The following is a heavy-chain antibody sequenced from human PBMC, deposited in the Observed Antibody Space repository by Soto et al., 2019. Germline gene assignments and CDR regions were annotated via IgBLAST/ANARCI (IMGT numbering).Heavy chain of an antibody. CDR3: ARDRGSGWYYFDY. CDR2: INAGNGNT. J-gene: IGHJ4*02. D-gene: IGHD6-19*01. CDR1: GYTFTSYA. Sequence: ASVKVSCKASGYTFTSYAMHWVRQAPGQRLEWMGWINAGNGNTKYSQKFQGRVTITRDTSASTAYMELSSLRSEDTAVYYCARDRGSGWYYFDYWGQGTLVTVSS. V-gene: IGHV1-3*01.